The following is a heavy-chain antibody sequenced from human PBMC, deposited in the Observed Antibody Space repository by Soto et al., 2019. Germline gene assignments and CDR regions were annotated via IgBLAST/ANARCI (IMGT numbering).Heavy chain of an antibody. CDR1: SGSISNSEW. CDR2: VHQRGSN. CDR3: AGRMGSRPA. D-gene: IGHD6-13*01. V-gene: IGHV4-4*02. Sequence: QVQLQESGPGLVKPSETLSLTCAVTSGSISNSEWWTWVRQPPGKGLEWIGEVHQRGSNNFNPSLKSRFTISIDKSENHFSLRLSSVTAADTAVYYCAGRMGSRPAWGQGTLVTVSS. J-gene: IGHJ4*02.